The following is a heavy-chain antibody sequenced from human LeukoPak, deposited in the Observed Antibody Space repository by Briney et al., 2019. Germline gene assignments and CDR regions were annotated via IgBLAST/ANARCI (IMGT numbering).Heavy chain of an antibody. D-gene: IGHD2-2*02. CDR2: ISGSGDST. J-gene: IGHJ4*02. V-gene: IGHV3-23*01. CDR3: AKIIVVLPSTISNPYYFDY. CDR1: GFTFSSYA. Sequence: AGGSLRLSCAASGFTFSSYAMSWVRQAPGKGLEWVSAISGSGDSTYYADSVKGRFTTSRDNPKNTLYLQMSSLRAEDTAVYYCAKIIVVLPSTISNPYYFDYWGQGTLATVSS.